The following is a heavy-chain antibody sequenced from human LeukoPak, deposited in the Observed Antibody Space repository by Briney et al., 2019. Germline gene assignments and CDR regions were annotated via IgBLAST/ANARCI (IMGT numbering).Heavy chain of an antibody. Sequence: PSETLSLTCTVSGGSISSYYWSWIRQPPGKGLEWIGIIHSGESPYYSPSLESRITISIDTSMNQFSLKLNSVTAADTAVYYCARGGGVRFGSGWRPGAWFDPWGQGTLVIVSS. CDR2: IHSGESP. V-gene: IGHV4-59*08. CDR3: ARGGGVRFGSGWRPGAWFDP. CDR1: GGSISSYY. J-gene: IGHJ5*02. D-gene: IGHD6-19*01.